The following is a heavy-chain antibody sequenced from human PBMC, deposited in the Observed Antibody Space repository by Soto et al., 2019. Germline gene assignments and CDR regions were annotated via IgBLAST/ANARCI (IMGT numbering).Heavy chain of an antibody. CDR3: AREDGITIFGVVIAPYYFDY. V-gene: IGHV3-21*01. Sequence: GGSLRLSCAASGFTFSSYSMNWVRQAPGKGLEWVSSISSSSSYIYYADSVKGRFTISRDNAKNSLYLQMNSLRAEDTAVYYCAREDGITIFGVVIAPYYFDYWGQGTLVTVSS. CDR2: ISSSSSYI. J-gene: IGHJ4*02. D-gene: IGHD3-3*01. CDR1: GFTFSSYS.